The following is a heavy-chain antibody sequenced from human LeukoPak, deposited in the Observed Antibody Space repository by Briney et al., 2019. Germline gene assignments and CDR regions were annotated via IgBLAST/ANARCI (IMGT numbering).Heavy chain of an antibody. CDR1: GFTFSSYE. CDR2: ISSSSSTI. Sequence: QPGGSLRLSCAASGFTFSSYEMNWVRQAPGKGLEWVSYISSSSSTIYYADSVKGRFTISRDNAKNSLYLQMNSLRAEDTALYYCARGLTRGYFDYGGQGTLVTVSA. CDR3: ARGLTRGYFDY. J-gene: IGHJ4*02. V-gene: IGHV3-48*01.